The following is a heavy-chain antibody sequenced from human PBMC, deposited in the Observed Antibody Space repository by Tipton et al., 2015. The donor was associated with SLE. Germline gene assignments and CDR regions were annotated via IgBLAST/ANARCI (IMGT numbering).Heavy chain of an antibody. D-gene: IGHD2-2*01. CDR1: GGSISSSSYY. J-gene: IGHJ6*03. CDR2: IYYSGST. V-gene: IGHV4-39*07. Sequence: TLSLTCTVSGGSISSSSYYWGWIRQPPGKGLEWIGSIYYSGSTYYNPSLKSRVTISVDTSKNQFSLKLSSVAAADTAVYYCAREEVVPAAMSYSYYYYMDVWGKGATVTVSS. CDR3: AREEVVPAAMSYSYYYYMDV.